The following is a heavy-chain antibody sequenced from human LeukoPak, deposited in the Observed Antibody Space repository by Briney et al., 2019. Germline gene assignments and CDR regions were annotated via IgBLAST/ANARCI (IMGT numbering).Heavy chain of an antibody. V-gene: IGHV1-2*02. CDR3: ARHQYCSSTSCYPYFDY. D-gene: IGHD2-2*01. CDR1: GYTFTGYY. Sequence: GASVKVSCTASGYTFTGYYMHWVRQAPGQGLEWMGWINPNSGGTNYAQKFQGRVTMTRDTSISTAYMELSRLRSNETAVYYCARHQYCSSTSCYPYFDYWGQGTLVTVSS. CDR2: INPNSGGT. J-gene: IGHJ4*02.